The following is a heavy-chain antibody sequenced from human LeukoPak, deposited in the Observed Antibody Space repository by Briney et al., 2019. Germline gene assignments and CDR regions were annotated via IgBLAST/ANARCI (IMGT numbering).Heavy chain of an antibody. Sequence: SETLSLTCAVYGGSFSGYYWSWIRQPPGKGLEWIGEINHSGSTNYSPSLKSRVTISVDTSKNQFSLKLSSVTAADTAVYYCAREKTYYDYVWGSYRTQYYFDYWGQGTLVTVSS. CDR3: AREKTYYDYVWGSYRTQYYFDY. D-gene: IGHD3-16*02. J-gene: IGHJ4*02. V-gene: IGHV4-34*01. CDR2: INHSGST. CDR1: GGSFSGYY.